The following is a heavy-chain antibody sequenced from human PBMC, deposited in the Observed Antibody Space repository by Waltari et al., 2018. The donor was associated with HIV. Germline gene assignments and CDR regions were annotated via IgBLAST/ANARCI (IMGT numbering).Heavy chain of an antibody. CDR1: GFIFRDFA. CDR3: AREGIVAAPFDF. Sequence: QVQLVESGGGLVQPGGSLILPCAAPGFIFRDFAIHWVRQAPGKGLEWVAVISRDGSSKYYADSVQGRFTISRDNSKNSLHLHMNSLRPKDTAVYYCAREGIVAAPFDFWGLGTLVTVSS. D-gene: IGHD2-15*01. CDR2: ISRDGSSK. J-gene: IGHJ4*02. V-gene: IGHV3-30*01.